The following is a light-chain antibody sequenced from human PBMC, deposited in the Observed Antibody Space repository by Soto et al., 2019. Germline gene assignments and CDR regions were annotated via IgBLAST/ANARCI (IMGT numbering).Light chain of an antibody. Sequence: DIQMTQSPSTLSASVGDRVTITCRASQSIDRWLAWYQQKPGKAPKVLIWDATTLHRGVPSRFSGSGSGTDFTLTISSLQPEDFATYYCLQDYNYPRTFGQGTTVDIK. CDR2: DAT. V-gene: IGKV1-5*01. CDR1: QSIDRW. J-gene: IGKJ1*01. CDR3: LQDYNYPRT.